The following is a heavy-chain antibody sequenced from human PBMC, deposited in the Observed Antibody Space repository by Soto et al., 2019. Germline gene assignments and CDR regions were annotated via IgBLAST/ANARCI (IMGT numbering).Heavy chain of an antibody. Sequence: EVQLVESGGGLVEPGGSIRLSCVASGFTFTKAYMTWVRQAPGKGLEWVGRIKGCHAGGTTDYATSVKGRFTISRDDSKNTLYLQMNSLKTEDTSVYYCATEGGYPGSNFYGAYWGQGTLVTVSS. V-gene: IGHV3-15*01. D-gene: IGHD1-26*01. CDR1: GFTFTKAY. J-gene: IGHJ4*02. CDR2: IKGCHAGGTT. CDR3: ATEGGYPGSNFYGAY.